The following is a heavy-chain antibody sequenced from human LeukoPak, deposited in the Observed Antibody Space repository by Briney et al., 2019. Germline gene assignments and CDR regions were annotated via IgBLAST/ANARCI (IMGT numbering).Heavy chain of an antibody. CDR2: ISSSGSTI. CDR3: ARGGSYLSAFDI. CDR1: GFTFSDYY. V-gene: IGHV3-11*01. J-gene: IGHJ3*02. D-gene: IGHD1-26*01. Sequence: GSLRLSCAASGFTFSDYYMSWIRQAPGKGLEWVSYISSSGSTIYYADSVKGRFTISRDNSKNTLYLQMNSLRAEDTAVYYCARGGSYLSAFDIWGQGTMVTVSS.